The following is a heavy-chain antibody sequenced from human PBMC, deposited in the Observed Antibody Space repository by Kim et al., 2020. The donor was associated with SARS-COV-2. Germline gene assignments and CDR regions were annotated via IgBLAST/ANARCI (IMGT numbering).Heavy chain of an antibody. J-gene: IGHJ4*02. Sequence: ADAGKGRFTISRDNSKNTLYLQMNSLRAEDTAVYYCAKDRWFGELFSDYWGQGTLVTVSS. D-gene: IGHD3-10*01. CDR3: AKDRWFGELFSDY. V-gene: IGHV3-23*01.